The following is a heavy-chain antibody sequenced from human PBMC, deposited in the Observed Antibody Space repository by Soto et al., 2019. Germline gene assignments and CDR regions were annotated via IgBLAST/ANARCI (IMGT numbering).Heavy chain of an antibody. D-gene: IGHD2-2*01. CDR2: INAGNGNT. CDR3: ARDRVRLVVPAAGHGWFDP. J-gene: IGHJ5*02. Sequence: ASVKVSCKASGYTFTSYAMHWVRQAPGQRLEWMGWINAGNGNTKYSQKFQGRVTITRDTSASTAYMEPSSLRSEDTAVYYCARDRVRLVVPAAGHGWFDPWGQGTLVTVSS. CDR1: GYTFTSYA. V-gene: IGHV1-3*01.